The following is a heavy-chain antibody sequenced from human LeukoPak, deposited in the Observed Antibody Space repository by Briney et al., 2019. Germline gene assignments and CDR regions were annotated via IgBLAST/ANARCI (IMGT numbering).Heavy chain of an antibody. CDR2: IYHSGST. V-gene: IGHV4-38-2*02. CDR3: ARHYLYDTSGDGTYYFDY. J-gene: IGHJ4*02. Sequence: KPSETLSLTCIVSGYSINSGYHWGWIRQPPGKGLEWIGSIYHSGSTYYNLSLKSRVTISIDTSKNQFSLKLSSVTAADTAVYYCARHYLYDTSGDGTYYFDYWGQGTLVTVSS. CDR1: GYSINSGYH. D-gene: IGHD3-22*01.